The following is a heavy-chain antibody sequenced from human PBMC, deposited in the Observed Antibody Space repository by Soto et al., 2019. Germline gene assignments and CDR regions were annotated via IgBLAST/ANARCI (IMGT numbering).Heavy chain of an antibody. CDR3: ARSLVNTPKGYYYFGMDV. CDR1: GGTFTSYA. V-gene: IGHV1-69*06. CDR2: IIPIFDTA. D-gene: IGHD4-17*01. J-gene: IGHJ6*02. Sequence: GASVKVSCKASGGTFTSYAISWVRQAPGQGLEWMGGIIPIFDTAHYAQKLQGRVTITADKSTSTAYMELSSLRSDDTAIYYCARSLVNTPKGYYYFGMDVWGQGTTVTVSS.